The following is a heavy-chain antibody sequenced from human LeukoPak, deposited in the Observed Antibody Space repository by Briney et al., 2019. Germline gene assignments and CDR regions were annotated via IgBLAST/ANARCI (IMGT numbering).Heavy chain of an antibody. CDR1: GFTFNNYA. CDR2: ISGSGGST. V-gene: IGHV3-23*01. CDR3: AKVKVQDYYGSGSLYDY. J-gene: IGHJ4*02. D-gene: IGHD3-10*01. Sequence: GGSLRLSCAASGFTFNNYAMSWVRQAPGKGLEWVSAISGSGGSTYYADSVKGRFTISRDNSKNTLYLQMNSLRAEDTAVYYCAKVKVQDYYGSGSLYDYWGQGTLVTVSS.